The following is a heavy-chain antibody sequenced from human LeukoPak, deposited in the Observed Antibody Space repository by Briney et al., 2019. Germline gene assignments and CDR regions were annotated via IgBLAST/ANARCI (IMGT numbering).Heavy chain of an antibody. CDR3: ARVPNYYDSSGYYAY. CDR2: INPNSGGT. CDR1: GYTFTGYY. J-gene: IGHJ4*02. D-gene: IGHD3-22*01. V-gene: IGHV1-2*02. Sequence: GASVTVSCKASGYTFTGYYMHWVRQAPGQGLEWMGWINPNSGGTNYAQKFQGRVTMTRDTSISTAYMELSRLRSDDTAVYYCARVPNYYDSSGYYAYWGQGTLVTVSS.